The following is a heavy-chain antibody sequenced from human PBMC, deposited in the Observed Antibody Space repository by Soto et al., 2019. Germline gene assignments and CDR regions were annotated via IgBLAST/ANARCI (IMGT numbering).Heavy chain of an antibody. CDR1: GFTFSSYG. CDR2: IWYDGSNK. D-gene: IGHD1-20*01. Sequence: QVQLVESGGGVVQPGRSLRLSCAASGFTFSSYGMHWVRQAPGKGLEWVAVIWYDGSNKYYADSVKGRFTISRDNSKNTLYLQMHSLRAEDTAVSYGATWGGGLTGSYDYWGQGTLVTVSS. CDR3: ATWGGGLTGSYDY. J-gene: IGHJ4*02. V-gene: IGHV3-33*01.